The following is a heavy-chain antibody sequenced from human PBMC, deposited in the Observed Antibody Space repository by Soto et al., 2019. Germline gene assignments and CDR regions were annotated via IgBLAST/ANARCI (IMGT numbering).Heavy chain of an antibody. CDR1: GFTFSSYV. J-gene: IGHJ4*02. Sequence: EVQVLESGGGLVQPGGSLRLSCAASGFTFSSYVMSWVRQAPGKGLEWVSGISGSGGSTYYADSVKGRFTISRDNSKKTLYMQMNRLRAEDTAVYFCSKVGLWNGSTTGYWGQGTLVTVSS. CDR2: ISGSGGST. CDR3: SKVGLWNGSTTGY. D-gene: IGHD3-3*01. V-gene: IGHV3-23*01.